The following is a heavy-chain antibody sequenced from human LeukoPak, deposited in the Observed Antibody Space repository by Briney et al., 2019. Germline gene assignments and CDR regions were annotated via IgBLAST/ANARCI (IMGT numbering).Heavy chain of an antibody. Sequence: GASVKVSCKASGYTFTTYAMHWVRQAPGQRPEWMGWLNAYDGDTKSSQRFQDRLTITWDTSASTAYMEMTSLRSGDTAIYYCARTDDSGSYYTNWGQGTLVTVSS. J-gene: IGHJ4*02. V-gene: IGHV1-3*01. CDR2: LNAYDGDT. D-gene: IGHD3-10*01. CDR1: GYTFTTYA. CDR3: ARTDDSGSYYTN.